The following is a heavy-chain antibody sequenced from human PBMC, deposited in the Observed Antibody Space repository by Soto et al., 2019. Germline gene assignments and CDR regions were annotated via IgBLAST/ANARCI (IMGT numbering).Heavy chain of an antibody. D-gene: IGHD6-19*01. CDR1: GFTFSSYE. CDR2: ISSSGST. J-gene: IGHJ4*02. V-gene: IGHV3-48*03. CDR3: AKESLKTPVTGPVDC. Sequence: PVGSLRLSCAASGFTFSSYEMNWVRQTPGKGLEWVSYISSSGSTYYADSVKGRVTISRDNSKNTLYLQMSSLRAEDTAVYYCAKESLKTPVTGPVDCWGQGTVVTVSS.